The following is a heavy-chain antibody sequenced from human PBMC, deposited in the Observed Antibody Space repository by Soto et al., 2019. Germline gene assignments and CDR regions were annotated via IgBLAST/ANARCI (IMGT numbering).Heavy chain of an antibody. V-gene: IGHV5-51*01. CDR2: IYPGDSDT. D-gene: IGHD3-9*01. Sequence: PGESLKISCKGSGYSFTSYWIGWVRQMPGKGLEWMGIIYPGDSDTRYSPSFQGQVTISADKSISTAYLQWSSLKASDTAMYYCARRNDILTGYYFNWFDPWGQGTPVTVSS. J-gene: IGHJ5*02. CDR1: GYSFTSYW. CDR3: ARRNDILTGYYFNWFDP.